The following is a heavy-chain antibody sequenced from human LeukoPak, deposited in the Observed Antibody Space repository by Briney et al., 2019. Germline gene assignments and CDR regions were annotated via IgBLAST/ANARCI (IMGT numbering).Heavy chain of an antibody. CDR3: SRHLPYSFGYCDC. D-gene: IGHD5-18*01. V-gene: IGHV4-39*01. CDR1: GGSISSSSYY. Sequence: SETLSLTCTVSGGSISSSSYYWGWICQPPGKGLEWIGTIYYSGSTYYNPSLKSRVTVSVDTSKNQFSLKLSSVTAADTAVYYCSRHLPYSFGYCDCWGQGTLVTVSS. J-gene: IGHJ4*02. CDR2: IYYSGST.